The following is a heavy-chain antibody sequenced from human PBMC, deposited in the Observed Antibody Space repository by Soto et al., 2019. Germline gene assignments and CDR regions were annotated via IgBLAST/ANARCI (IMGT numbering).Heavy chain of an antibody. V-gene: IGHV3-74*01. CDR3: AKDRGEEGLKFLERFGGMDV. CDR1: GFTVSNYW. Sequence: GGSLRLSCAASGFTVSNYWMNWVRQAPGKGLVWVSHIKNDGTTSYADSVEGRFTVSRDDAKNSFYLQMNSLRADDTAVYYCAKDRGEEGLKFLERFGGMDVWGHGTTVTVSS. D-gene: IGHD3-3*01. CDR2: IKNDGTT. J-gene: IGHJ6*02.